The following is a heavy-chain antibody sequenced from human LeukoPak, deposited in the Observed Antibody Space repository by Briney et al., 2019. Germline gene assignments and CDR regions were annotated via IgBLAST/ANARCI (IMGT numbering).Heavy chain of an antibody. CDR3: ARDGRGYSSGWYGTSWYFDL. Sequence: SGGSLRLSCAASGFTFSSCGFHWVRQAPGKGLEWVAVISYDGSNKYYADSVKGRFTISRDNSKNTLYLQMNSLRAEDTAVYYCARDGRGYSSGWYGTSWYFDLWGRGTLVTVSS. CDR1: GFTFSSCG. V-gene: IGHV3-30*19. J-gene: IGHJ2*01. CDR2: ISYDGSNK. D-gene: IGHD6-19*01.